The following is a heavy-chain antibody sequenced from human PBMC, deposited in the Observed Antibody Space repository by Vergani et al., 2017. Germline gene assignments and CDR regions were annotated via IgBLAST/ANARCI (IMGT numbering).Heavy chain of an antibody. CDR2: IKQDGSEK. CDR3: ARGGAVAGSWFDP. Sequence: EVQLVESGGGLVQPGGYLRLSCAASGFTFSSYWMSWVPQAPGKGLEWVANIKQDGSEKYYVDSVKGRFTISRDNAKNSLYLQMNSLRAEDTAVYYCARGGAVAGSWFDPWGQGTLVTVSS. CDR1: GFTFSSYW. V-gene: IGHV3-7*01. J-gene: IGHJ5*02. D-gene: IGHD6-19*01.